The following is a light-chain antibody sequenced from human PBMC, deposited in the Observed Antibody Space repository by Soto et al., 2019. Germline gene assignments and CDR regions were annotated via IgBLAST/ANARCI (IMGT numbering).Light chain of an antibody. V-gene: IGLV2-14*01. CDR2: EVS. J-gene: IGLJ1*01. CDR3: SSYTSSSTLV. Sequence: QSALTQPASVSGSPGQSITISCTGTSSDVGGYNYVSWYQQHPGKAPKLMIYEVSNRPSGVSNRFSGSKSGNTASLTISGLQAGAEADYYCSSYTSSSTLVFGTGTKLTVL. CDR1: SSDVGGYNY.